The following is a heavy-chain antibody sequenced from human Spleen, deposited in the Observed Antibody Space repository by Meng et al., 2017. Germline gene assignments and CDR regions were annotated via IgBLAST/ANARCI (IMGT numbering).Heavy chain of an antibody. J-gene: IGHJ4*02. CDR3: AKDGAYRWIQSDYFDY. CDR1: GFTFDDYA. Sequence: SPKIPCAASGFTFDDYAMHWVRQAPGKGLEGVSGISWNSGSIVYADSVKGRFTISRDNAKNSLYLQMNSLRAEDTALYYCAKDGAYRWIQSDYFDYWGQGTLVTVSS. V-gene: IGHV3-9*01. CDR2: ISWNSGSI. D-gene: IGHD5-24*01.